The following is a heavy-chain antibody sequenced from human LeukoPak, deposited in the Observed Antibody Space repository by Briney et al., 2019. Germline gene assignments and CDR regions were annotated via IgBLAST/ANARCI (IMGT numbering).Heavy chain of an antibody. D-gene: IGHD6-19*01. Sequence: SETLSLTCAVYGGSFSGYYWSWIRQPPGKGLEWIGEINHSGSTNYNPSLKSRVTISVDTSKNQFSLKLSSVTAADTAVYYCARDYSSGWYAHYYGMDVWGQGTTVTVSS. CDR2: INHSGST. CDR1: GGSFSGYY. V-gene: IGHV4-34*01. CDR3: ARDYSSGWYAHYYGMDV. J-gene: IGHJ6*02.